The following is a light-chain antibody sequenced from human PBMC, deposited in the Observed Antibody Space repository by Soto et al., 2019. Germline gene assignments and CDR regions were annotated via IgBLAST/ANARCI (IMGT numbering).Light chain of an antibody. Sequence: DIPMTQSPSTLSASVGDRVTITCRASQSINNWLAWYQQKPGKAPKLLIYDASSLASGVPSRFSGSGSGTEFTLTISSLQPDDFATYYCQQYNCYFGQGTKLEI. V-gene: IGKV1-5*01. CDR2: DAS. CDR3: QQYNCY. CDR1: QSINNW. J-gene: IGKJ2*01.